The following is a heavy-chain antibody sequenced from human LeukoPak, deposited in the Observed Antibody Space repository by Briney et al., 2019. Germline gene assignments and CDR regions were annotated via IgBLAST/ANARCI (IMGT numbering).Heavy chain of an antibody. CDR3: ARDLRLHYYDSSGYSHAFDI. D-gene: IGHD3-22*01. Sequence: GGSLRLSCAASGLTFSSYSMNWVRQAPGKGLEWVSSISSSSSYIYYADSVKGRFTISRDNAKNSLYLQMNSLRAEDTAVYYCARDLRLHYYDSSGYSHAFDIWGQGTMVTVSS. CDR2: ISSSSSYI. V-gene: IGHV3-21*01. CDR1: GLTFSSYS. J-gene: IGHJ3*02.